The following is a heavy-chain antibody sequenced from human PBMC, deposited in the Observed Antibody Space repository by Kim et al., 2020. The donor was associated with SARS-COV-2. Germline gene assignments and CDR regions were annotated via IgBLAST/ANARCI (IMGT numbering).Heavy chain of an antibody. V-gene: IGHV4-34*01. CDR1: GGSFSGYY. CDR2: VNHSGSA. Sequence: SENLSLTCAVSGGSFSGYYWTWISQTPGKGLEWIGEVNHSGSANYNPSLTSRVTLSIDTSKTQFSLRLRSVTAADTAVYYCARGIYYFGSGTSYNALRFIPWGQGTLVTVSS. J-gene: IGHJ4*02. CDR3: ARGIYYFGSGTSYNALRFIP. D-gene: IGHD3-10*01.